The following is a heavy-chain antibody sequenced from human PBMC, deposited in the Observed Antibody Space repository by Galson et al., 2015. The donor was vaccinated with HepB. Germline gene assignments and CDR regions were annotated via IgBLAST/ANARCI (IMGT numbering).Heavy chain of an antibody. Sequence: SVKVSCKASGYTFTSYGISWVRQAPGQGLEWMGWISAYNGNTNYAQKLQGRVTMTTDTSTSTAYMELRSLRSDDTAVYYCARASMYYDILTGYRLNNWFDPWGQGTLVTVSS. CDR2: ISAYNGNT. V-gene: IGHV1-18*01. CDR1: GYTFTSYG. J-gene: IGHJ5*02. CDR3: ARASMYYDILTGYRLNNWFDP. D-gene: IGHD3-9*01.